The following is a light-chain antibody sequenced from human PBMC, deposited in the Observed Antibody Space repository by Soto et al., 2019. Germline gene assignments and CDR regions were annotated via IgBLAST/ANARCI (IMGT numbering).Light chain of an antibody. Sequence: CAVTQPASVSWSPGPWITISCAGTSSDVGGYNYVSWYQQHPGKAPKLMIYDVSNRPSGVSNRFSGSKSGNTASLTISGLQAEDEADYYCSSYTSSSPYVFGTGTKVTVL. V-gene: IGLV2-14*01. CDR2: DVS. J-gene: IGLJ1*01. CDR3: SSYTSSSPYV. CDR1: SSDVGGYNY.